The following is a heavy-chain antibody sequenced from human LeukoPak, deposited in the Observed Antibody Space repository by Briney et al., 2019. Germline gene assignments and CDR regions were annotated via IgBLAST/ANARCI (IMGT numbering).Heavy chain of an antibody. D-gene: IGHD5-18*01. Sequence: PGRSLRLSCAASGFTFDDYAMHWVRQAPGKGLEWVSGISWNSGSIGYADSVKGRFTISRDNAKNSLYLQMNSLRAEDTALYYCAKDPQYSYGQGSSLDYWGQGTLVTVSS. CDR2: ISWNSGSI. J-gene: IGHJ4*02. V-gene: IGHV3-9*01. CDR1: GFTFDDYA. CDR3: AKDPQYSYGQGSSLDY.